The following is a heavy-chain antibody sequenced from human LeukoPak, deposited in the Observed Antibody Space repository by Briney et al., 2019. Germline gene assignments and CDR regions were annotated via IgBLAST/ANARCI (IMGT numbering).Heavy chain of an antibody. D-gene: IGHD3-22*01. CDR1: GFTFSSYA. V-gene: IGHV3-23*01. Sequence: QSGGSLRLSCAASGFTFSSYAMHWVRQAPGKGLEWVSAISGSGGSTYYADSVKGRFTISRDNSKNTLYLQMNSLRAEDTAVYYCATFPDYYDSSGHFDYWGQGTLVTVSS. J-gene: IGHJ4*02. CDR2: ISGSGGST. CDR3: ATFPDYYDSSGHFDY.